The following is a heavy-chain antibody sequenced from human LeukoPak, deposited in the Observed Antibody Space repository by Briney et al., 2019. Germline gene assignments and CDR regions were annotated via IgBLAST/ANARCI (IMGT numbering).Heavy chain of an antibody. V-gene: IGHV3-11*05. CDR3: ARDVYYYGSGSYYYYGMDV. D-gene: IGHD3-10*01. Sequence: GGSLRLSCAASGFTFSDYYMSWIRQAPGKGLEWVSYISSSSSYTNYADSVKGRFTISRDNAKNSLYLQMNSLRAEDTAVYYCARDVYYYGSGSYYYYGMDVWGQGTTVTVSS. J-gene: IGHJ6*02. CDR1: GFTFSDYY. CDR2: ISSSSSYT.